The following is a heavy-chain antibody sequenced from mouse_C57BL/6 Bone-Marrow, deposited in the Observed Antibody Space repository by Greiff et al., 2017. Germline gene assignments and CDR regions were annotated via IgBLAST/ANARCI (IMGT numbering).Heavy chain of an antibody. J-gene: IGHJ4*01. CDR2: IDPENGDT. CDR3: TPYFAMDY. Sequence: EVQLQQSGAELVRPGASVKLSCTASGFNIKDDYMHWVKQRPEQGLEWIGWIDPENGDTEYASKFQGKATITADTSSNTAYLQLSSLTSEDTAVYYCTPYFAMDYWGQGTSVTVSS. CDR1: GFNIKDDY. V-gene: IGHV14-4*01.